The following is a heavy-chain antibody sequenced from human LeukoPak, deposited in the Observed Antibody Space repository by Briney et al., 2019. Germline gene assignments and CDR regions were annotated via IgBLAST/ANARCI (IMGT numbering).Heavy chain of an antibody. Sequence: PGGSRRLSCAASGFSVSNYYMSWVRQAPGKGLEWVSVIYSGGNTYYTDSVKGRFTISRDNPKNTVFLQMGSLRGEDTAVYYCARCYYDGSGFYYYFDYWGQGTLVTVSS. CDR3: ARCYYDGSGFYYYFDY. V-gene: IGHV3-53*01. CDR1: GFSVSNYY. D-gene: IGHD3-22*01. CDR2: IYSGGNT. J-gene: IGHJ4*02.